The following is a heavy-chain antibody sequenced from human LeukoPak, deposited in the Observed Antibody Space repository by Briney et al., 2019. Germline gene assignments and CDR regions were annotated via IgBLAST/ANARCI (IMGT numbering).Heavy chain of an antibody. CDR2: IDYSGST. D-gene: IGHD4-17*01. CDR3: ARQTLTYYFDY. J-gene: IGHJ4*02. V-gene: IGHV4-31*03. CDR1: GGSISSGGYY. Sequence: PSETLSLTCTVSGGSISSGGYYWSCLRQRPGKDLEWIGNIDYSGSTYYNPSLKRRVTISVDTSENQFSLKLTSVTAADTALYYCARQTLTYYFDYWGQGILVTVSS.